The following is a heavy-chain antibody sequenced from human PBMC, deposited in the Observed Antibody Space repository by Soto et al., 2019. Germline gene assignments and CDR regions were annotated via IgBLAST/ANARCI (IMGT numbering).Heavy chain of an antibody. CDR3: AGQTFTIAAASYGRSNWFDP. Sequence: SETLALACTASGGSITSSSHFWGWVRQPPGKGLEWIGTIYFTGNTYYTPSLKSRLTMSVDTSKNEFSLRLNSVTAADTAVYYCAGQTFTIAAASYGRSNWFDPWGPGTLVTVSS. CDR2: IYFTGNT. CDR1: GGSITSSSHF. J-gene: IGHJ5*02. V-gene: IGHV4-39*01. D-gene: IGHD6-25*01.